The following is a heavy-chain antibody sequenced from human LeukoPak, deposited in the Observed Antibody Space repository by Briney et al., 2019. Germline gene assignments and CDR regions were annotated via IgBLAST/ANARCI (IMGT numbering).Heavy chain of an antibody. V-gene: IGHV4-59*01. J-gene: IGHJ5*02. CDR1: GGSISSYY. CDR2: IYDSGST. CDR3: ARAGEQQLVDWFDP. Sequence: SETLSLTCTVSGGSISSYYWSWIRQPPGKGLEWIGYIYDSGSTNYNPSLKSRVTISVDTSKNQFSLKLSSVTAADTAVYYCARAGEQQLVDWFDPWGQGTLVTVSS. D-gene: IGHD6-13*01.